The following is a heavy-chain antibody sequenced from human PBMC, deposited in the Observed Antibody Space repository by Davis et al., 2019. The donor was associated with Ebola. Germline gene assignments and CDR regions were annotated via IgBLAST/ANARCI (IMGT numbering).Heavy chain of an antibody. CDR3: ARSDRNTYYDYGMDV. CDR1: GGTFSSYA. D-gene: IGHD4-11*01. V-gene: IGHV1-69*13. CDR2: IIPIFGTA. Sequence: SVKVSCKASGGTFSSYAISWVRQAPGQGLEWMGGIIPIFGTANYAQKFQGRVTITADESTSTAYMELSSLRSEDTAVYYCARSDRNTYYDYGMDVWGQGTTVTVSS. J-gene: IGHJ6*02.